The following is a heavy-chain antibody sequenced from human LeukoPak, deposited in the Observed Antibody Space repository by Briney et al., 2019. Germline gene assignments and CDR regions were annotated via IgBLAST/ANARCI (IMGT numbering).Heavy chain of an antibody. CDR1: GGSVSSYY. V-gene: IGHV4-59*02. Sequence: SETLSLTCTVSGGSVSSYYWSWIRQPPGKGLEWIVYIYNSENTKYNSSLESRVTISVDTSKNQFFLKLSSVTAADTAVYYCARGRIAKIVVVHSFSYGMDVWGQGTTVTVSS. D-gene: IGHD3-22*01. CDR2: IYNSENT. CDR3: ARGRIAKIVVVHSFSYGMDV. J-gene: IGHJ6*02.